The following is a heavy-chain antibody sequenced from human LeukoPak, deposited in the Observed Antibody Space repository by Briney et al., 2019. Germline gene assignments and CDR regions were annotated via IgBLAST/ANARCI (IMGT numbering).Heavy chain of an antibody. CDR2: IKSKTDGGTT. V-gene: IGHV3-15*01. CDR1: GFIFSNAW. CDR3: TTGPYGWFDP. J-gene: IGHJ5*02. Sequence: GVSLGLSCAASGFIFSNAWMSWVREARWRGREGGGRIKSKTDGGTTDYAAPVKGRFTISRDDSKNTLYLQMNSLKTEDTAVYYCTTGPYGWFDPWGQGTLVTVSS. D-gene: IGHD4-17*01.